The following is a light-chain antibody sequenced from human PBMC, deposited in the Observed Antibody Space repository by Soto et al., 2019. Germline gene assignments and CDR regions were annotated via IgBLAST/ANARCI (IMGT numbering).Light chain of an antibody. Sequence: DIQMTQSPSSLSASVEDRVIITCRASQSISNHLNWYQQKPGKAPKLLIFAASSLQSGVPSRFSGSRSGPDFTLTISSLQPEDFATYYCQQSYSSSPKFGQVTKVDIK. V-gene: IGKV1-39*01. CDR3: QQSYSSSPK. CDR2: AAS. J-gene: IGKJ1*01. CDR1: QSISNH.